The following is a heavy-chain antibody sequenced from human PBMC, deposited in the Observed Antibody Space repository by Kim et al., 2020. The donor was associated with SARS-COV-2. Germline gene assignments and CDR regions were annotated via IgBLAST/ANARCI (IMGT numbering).Heavy chain of an antibody. J-gene: IGHJ4*02. Sequence: SETLSLTCTVSGGSISSYYWSWIRQPPGKGLEWIGYIYYSGSTNYNPSLKSRVTISVDTSKNQFSLKLSSVTAADTAVYYCARMGKRYYFDYWGQGTLVTVSS. CDR2: IYYSGST. D-gene: IGHD1-26*01. CDR1: GGSISSYY. V-gene: IGHV4-59*01. CDR3: ARMGKRYYFDY.